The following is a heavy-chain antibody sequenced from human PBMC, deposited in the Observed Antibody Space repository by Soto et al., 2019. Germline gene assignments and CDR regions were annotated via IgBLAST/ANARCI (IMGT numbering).Heavy chain of an antibody. CDR2: IYWNDDK. J-gene: IGHJ5*02. CDR1: GFSLSTSGVG. Sequence: APTLVNARETLTLTVTISGFSLSTSGVGVGWIRQPPGKALEWLALIYWNDDKRYSPSLKSRLTITKDTSKNQVVLTMTNMDPVDTATYYCANRPRSSSGDNWFDPWGQGTLVTVSS. V-gene: IGHV2-5*01. D-gene: IGHD6-13*01. CDR3: ANRPRSSSGDNWFDP.